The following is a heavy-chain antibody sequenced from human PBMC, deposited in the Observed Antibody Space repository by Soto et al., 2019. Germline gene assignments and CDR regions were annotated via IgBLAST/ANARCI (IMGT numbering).Heavy chain of an antibody. Sequence: QVQLQESGPGLVKPSETLSLTCTVSGGSISSYYWSWIRQPAGKGLEWIGRIYTSGSTNYNPSLKSRVTMSVDTSKNQFSLKLSSVTAADTAVYYCAREPHYDFWSGTLGYYGMDVWGQGTTVTVSS. CDR1: GGSISSYY. J-gene: IGHJ6*02. D-gene: IGHD3-3*01. V-gene: IGHV4-4*07. CDR3: AREPHYDFWSGTLGYYGMDV. CDR2: IYTSGST.